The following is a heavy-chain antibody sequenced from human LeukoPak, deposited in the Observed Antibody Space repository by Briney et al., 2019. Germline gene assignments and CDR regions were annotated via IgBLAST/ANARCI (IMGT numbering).Heavy chain of an antibody. CDR3: ARSDYVWGSYRPSAFDI. J-gene: IGHJ3*02. V-gene: IGHV1-2*02. CDR1: GYTFNDYY. D-gene: IGHD3-16*02. CDR2: INPNSGGT. Sequence: ASVKVSCKASGYTFNDYYMHWVRQAPGQGLEWMGRINPNSGGTNYAQKFQGRVTMTRDTSISTAYMELSRLRSDDTAVYYCARSDYVWGSYRPSAFDIWGQGTMVTVSS.